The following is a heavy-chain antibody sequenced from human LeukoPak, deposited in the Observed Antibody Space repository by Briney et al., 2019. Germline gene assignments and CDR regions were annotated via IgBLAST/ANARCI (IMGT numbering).Heavy chain of an antibody. CDR3: ARPQRFGELGEFDY. J-gene: IGHJ4*02. V-gene: IGHV4-39*01. D-gene: IGHD3-10*01. CDR1: GGSISGSSYY. Sequence: SETLSLTCTVSGGSISGSSYYWGWIRQPPGKGLEWIGRIYYSGSTYYSPCLKSRVTISVDTSKNQFSLKLSSVTAAHTAVYYSARPQRFGELGEFDYWGQGTLVTVSS. CDR2: IYYSGST.